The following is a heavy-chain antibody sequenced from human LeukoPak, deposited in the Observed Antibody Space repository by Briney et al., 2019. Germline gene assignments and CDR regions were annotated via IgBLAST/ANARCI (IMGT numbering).Heavy chain of an antibody. CDR1: GFTFSSYA. CDR2: ISGSGDST. V-gene: IGHV3-23*01. D-gene: IGHD1-7*01. CDR3: ATEGRNWKYAYIY. Sequence: QPGGSLRLSCAASGFTFSSYAMSWVRQAPGKGLEWVSAISGSGDSTYYAGSVKGRFTISRDNSKSTLYLQMNSLRGEDTAVYYCATEGRNWKYAYIYWGQGTLVTVSS. J-gene: IGHJ4*02.